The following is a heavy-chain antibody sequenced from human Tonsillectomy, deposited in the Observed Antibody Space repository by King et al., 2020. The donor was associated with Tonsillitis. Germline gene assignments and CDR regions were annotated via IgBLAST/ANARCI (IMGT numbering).Heavy chain of an antibody. Sequence: VQLVQSGAEVKKPGSSVKVSCKASGGTFSSYAISWVRQAPGQGLEWMGRIIPILGIANYAQKFQGRVTITADKSTSTAYMELSSLRSEDTAVHYCARVSRSAYGDYGAFDIWGQGTMVTVSS. V-gene: IGHV1-69*04. CDR3: ARVSRSAYGDYGAFDI. D-gene: IGHD4-17*01. CDR2: IIPILGIA. J-gene: IGHJ3*02. CDR1: GGTFSSYA.